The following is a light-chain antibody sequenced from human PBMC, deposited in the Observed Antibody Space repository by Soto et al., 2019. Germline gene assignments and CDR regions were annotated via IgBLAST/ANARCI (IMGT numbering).Light chain of an antibody. CDR2: EVS. V-gene: IGLV2-8*01. CDR3: SSYAGSNKSV. J-gene: IGLJ1*01. Sequence: LTQPPSASGSPGQSVTISCTGTSSDVGGYNYVSWYQQYAGKAPKLMISEVSKRPSGVPDRFSGSKSGNTASLTVSGLQAEDEADYYCSSYAGSNKSVFGTGTKVTVL. CDR1: SSDVGGYNY.